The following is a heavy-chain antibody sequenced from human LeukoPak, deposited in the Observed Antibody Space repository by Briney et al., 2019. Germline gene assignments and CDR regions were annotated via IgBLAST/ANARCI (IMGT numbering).Heavy chain of an antibody. Sequence: ASVKVSCKASGYTFTGYYMHWVRQAPGQGLEWMGWINPTTGGTNYAQKFQGRVTMTRDTSISTGYMELSSLKSDDTAVYYCARDRAGSWFDPWGQGTLVTVSS. CDR1: GYTFTGYY. CDR2: INPTTGGT. V-gene: IGHV1-2*02. CDR3: ARDRAGSWFDP. J-gene: IGHJ5*02.